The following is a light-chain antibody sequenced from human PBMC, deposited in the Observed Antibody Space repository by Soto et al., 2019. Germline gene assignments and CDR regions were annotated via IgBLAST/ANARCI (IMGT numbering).Light chain of an antibody. CDR2: GAS. CDR1: QSVDSY. Sequence: EIVLTQSPASLSLSPGDRATLSCRASQSVDSYLVWYQQKPGQAPRLLIFGASDRATGIPARFSGSGSGTDFTLTINSLEPEDFAVYYCQQRSKWPITFGQGTRLEIK. V-gene: IGKV3-11*01. CDR3: QQRSKWPIT. J-gene: IGKJ5*01.